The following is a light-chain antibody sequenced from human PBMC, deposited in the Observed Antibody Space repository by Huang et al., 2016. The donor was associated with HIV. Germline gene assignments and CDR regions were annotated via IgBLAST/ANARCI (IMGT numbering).Light chain of an antibody. V-gene: IGKV3-20*01. J-gene: IGKJ5*01. Sequence: EIVLTQSPGALSLSPGERATLSCRASQSISSNYLAGYQQKPGQSPRLLIYGASSRATGIPDRFSGSGSGTDFTLTISGLRPEDFVMYYCQQYGSSPITFGQGTRLEIK. CDR2: GAS. CDR1: QSISSNY. CDR3: QQYGSSPIT.